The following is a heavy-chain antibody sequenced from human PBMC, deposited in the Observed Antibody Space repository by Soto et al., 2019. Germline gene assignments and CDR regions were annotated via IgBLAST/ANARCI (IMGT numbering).Heavy chain of an antibody. CDR3: ATGATMVRGVIYWFDP. CDR2: FDPEDGET. CDR1: GYTLTELS. D-gene: IGHD3-10*01. V-gene: IGHV1-24*01. J-gene: IGHJ5*02. Sequence: GASVKVSCKVSGYTLTELSMHWVRQAPGKGLEWMGGFDPEDGETIYAQKFQGRVTMTEDTSTDTAYMELSSLRSEGTAVYYCATGATMVRGVIYWFDPWGQGTLVTVSS.